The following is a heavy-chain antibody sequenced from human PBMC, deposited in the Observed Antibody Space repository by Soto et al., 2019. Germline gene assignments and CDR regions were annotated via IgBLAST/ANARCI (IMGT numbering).Heavy chain of an antibody. V-gene: IGHV3-21*01. Sequence: GGSLRLSYAASGFTFSSYSMNWVRQAPGKGLEWVSSISSSSSYIYYADSVKGRFTISRDNAKNSLYLQMNSLRAEDTAVYYCARGGGPDAFDIWGQGTMVTVSS. CDR1: GFTFSSYS. CDR2: ISSSSSYI. J-gene: IGHJ3*02. CDR3: ARGGGPDAFDI.